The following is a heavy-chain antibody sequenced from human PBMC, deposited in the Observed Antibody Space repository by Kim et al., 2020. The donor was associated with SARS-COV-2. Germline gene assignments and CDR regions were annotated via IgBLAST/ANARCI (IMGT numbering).Heavy chain of an antibody. J-gene: IGHJ3*02. CDR3: ARQRHVDTTMVARAFDI. CDR2: IYPGDSDT. D-gene: IGHD5-18*01. CDR1: GYSFTSYW. V-gene: IGHV5-51*01. Sequence: GESLKISCKGSGYSFTSYWIGWVRQMPGKGLEWMGIIYPGDSDTRYSPSFQGQVTISADKSINTAYLQWSSLKASDTAMYYCARQRHVDTTMVARAFDIWGQGTMITVSS.